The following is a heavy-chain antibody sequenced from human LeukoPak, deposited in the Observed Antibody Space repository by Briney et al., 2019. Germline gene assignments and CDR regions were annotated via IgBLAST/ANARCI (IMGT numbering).Heavy chain of an antibody. D-gene: IGHD3-10*02. V-gene: IGHV3-23*01. J-gene: IGHJ6*04. CDR2: ICGSGCST. CDR1: GFTFRRHA. Sequence: GGALRLPFSASGFTFRRHAKSRVRQAPGDGLEVVSAICGSGCSTYYADSVKRRFTISRDNTKNSVYFQIKRLSAEDTAVYYCAELGITMIGGVWGKGTPVTISS. CDR3: AELGITMIGGV.